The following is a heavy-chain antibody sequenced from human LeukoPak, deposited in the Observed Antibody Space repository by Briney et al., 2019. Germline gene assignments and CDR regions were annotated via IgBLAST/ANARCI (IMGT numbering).Heavy chain of an antibody. CDR1: GGSISSYY. J-gene: IGHJ4*02. CDR3: ARRGESGSSNGFDY. D-gene: IGHD1-26*01. V-gene: IGHV4-59*08. CDR2: IYYSGST. Sequence: KPSETLSLTCTVSGGSISSYYWSWIRQPPGKGLEWIGYIYYSGSTNYNPSLKSRVTISVDTSKNQFSLKLSSVTAADTAVYYCARRGESGSSNGFDYWGRGTLVTVSS.